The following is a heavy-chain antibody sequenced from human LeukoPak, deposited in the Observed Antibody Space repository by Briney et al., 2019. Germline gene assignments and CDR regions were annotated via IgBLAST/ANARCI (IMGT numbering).Heavy chain of an antibody. V-gene: IGHV7-4-1*02. CDR2: INTNTGNP. J-gene: IGHJ6*03. CDR1: GYTFTSYA. CDR3: ARTKRIAVAGAGNYYYYYYMDA. Sequence: ASVKVSCKASGYTFTSYAMNWVRQAPGQGLEWMGWINTNTGNPTYAQGFTGRFVFSLDTSVSTAYLQISSLKAEDTAVYYCARTKRIAVAGAGNYYYYYYMDAWGKGTTVTVSS. D-gene: IGHD6-19*01.